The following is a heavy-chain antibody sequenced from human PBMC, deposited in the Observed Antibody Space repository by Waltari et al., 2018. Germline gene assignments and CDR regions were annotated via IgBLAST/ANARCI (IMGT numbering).Heavy chain of an antibody. J-gene: IGHJ5*02. CDR1: GYPFTSYA. CDR2: INTNTGNP. V-gene: IGHV7-4-1*02. D-gene: IGHD2-2*01. Sequence: QVQLVQSGSALKKPGASVKVSCTASGYPFTSYAINCLRRAPGQGLELMGWINTNTGNPTYVQGFTGRFVFSLDTSVSTAYLQISSLKAEDTAVYYCVREVVPTSTIVVNWFDPWGQGTLVTVSS. CDR3: VREVVPTSTIVVNWFDP.